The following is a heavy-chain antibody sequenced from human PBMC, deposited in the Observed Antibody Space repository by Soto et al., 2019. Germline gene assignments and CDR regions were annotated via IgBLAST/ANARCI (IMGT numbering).Heavy chain of an antibody. CDR1: GFTFSSYG. J-gene: IGHJ4*02. Sequence: QVQLVESGGGVVQPGRSLRLSCAASGFTFSSYGMHWVRQAPGKGLECVAVIWYDGSNKYYADSVKGRFTISRDNSKNTLYLQMNSLRAEDTAVYYCARDNRHSLDYWGQGTLVTVSS. V-gene: IGHV3-33*01. CDR3: ARDNRHSLDY. D-gene: IGHD2-21*01. CDR2: IWYDGSNK.